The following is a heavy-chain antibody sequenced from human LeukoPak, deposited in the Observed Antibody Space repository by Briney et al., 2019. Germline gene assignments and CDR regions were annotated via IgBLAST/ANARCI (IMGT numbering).Heavy chain of an antibody. CDR1: GFTFSSYN. D-gene: IGHD3-16*02. Sequence: GGSLRLSCAASGFTFSSYNMNWARQAPGKGLEWISYISSSSTTIYYADSVKGRFTISRDNAKNSLYLQMNSLRAEDTAVYYCASRRLRLGELSLYFDYWGQGTLVTVSS. CDR3: ASRRLRLGELSLYFDY. V-gene: IGHV3-48*04. CDR2: ISSSSTTI. J-gene: IGHJ4*02.